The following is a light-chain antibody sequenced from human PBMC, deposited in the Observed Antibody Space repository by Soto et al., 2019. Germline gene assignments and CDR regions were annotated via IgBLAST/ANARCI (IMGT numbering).Light chain of an antibody. V-gene: IGLV1-47*01. Sequence: QSALTQPPSASGTPGQRVTISCSGYSSTVGSNHVYWYQKFPGMALKLLISKNNQRPSGVPDRFSGSKSGTSASLAISGLRSEDEADYYCAAWDDNFSTYVFGSGTKGTVL. J-gene: IGLJ1*01. CDR2: KNN. CDR3: AAWDDNFSTYV. CDR1: SSTVGSNH.